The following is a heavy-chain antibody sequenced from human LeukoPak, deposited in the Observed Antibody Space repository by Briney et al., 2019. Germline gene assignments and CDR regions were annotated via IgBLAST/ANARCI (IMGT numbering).Heavy chain of an antibody. CDR3: VYDGRFQH. CDR1: GFNYRAYW. V-gene: IGHV3-48*01. Sequence: GGSLRLSCTTSGFNYRAYWMGWVRQAPGKGLEWVSYISSSSSTIYYADSVKGRFTISRDNAKNSLYLQMNSLRAEDTAVYYCVYDGRFQHWGQGTLVTVSS. D-gene: IGHD2-8*01. CDR2: ISSSSSTI. J-gene: IGHJ1*01.